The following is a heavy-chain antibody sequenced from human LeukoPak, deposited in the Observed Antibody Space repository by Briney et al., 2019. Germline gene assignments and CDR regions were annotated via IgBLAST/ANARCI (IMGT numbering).Heavy chain of an antibody. Sequence: ASVKVSCKASGYTFTTYYLHWVRQAPGQGLEWMGIINPSGTSTTYAQKFQGRVTMTMDTSTSTVYMELSSLRSEDTAMYYCARGPPGRVYDSSKKGLFDPWGQETLVTVSS. D-gene: IGHD3-22*01. J-gene: IGHJ5*02. CDR1: GYTFTTYY. CDR2: INPSGTST. V-gene: IGHV1-46*01. CDR3: ARGPPGRVYDSSKKGLFDP.